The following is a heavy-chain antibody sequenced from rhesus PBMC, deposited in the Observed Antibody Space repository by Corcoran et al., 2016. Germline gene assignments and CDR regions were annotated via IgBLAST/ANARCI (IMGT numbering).Heavy chain of an antibody. V-gene: IGHV3S43*01. D-gene: IGHD1-44*02. J-gene: IGHJ3*01. CDR3: AKTEREAFDF. CDR1: GFTSGNSD. CDR2: ISSGGSI. Sequence: EVQLVESGGGLVQPGGSLRLSCAAPGFTSGNSDLIWIRQAPGKVLEWVSYISSGGSIYYSDSVKGRFTISRDNAKNTLYLQMSSLRVEDTAVYYCAKTEREAFDFWGQGLRVTVSS.